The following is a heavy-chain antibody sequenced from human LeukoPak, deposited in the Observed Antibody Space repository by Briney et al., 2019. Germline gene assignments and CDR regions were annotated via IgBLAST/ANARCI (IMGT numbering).Heavy chain of an antibody. CDR2: IYTSGST. J-gene: IGHJ6*03. CDR3: AREPPNWNPPPPAYYYYYYMDV. D-gene: IGHD1-1*01. Sequence: SETLSLTCTVSGGSISSYYWSWIRQPAGKGLEWIGRIYTSGSTNYNPSLKSRVTMSVDTSKNQFSLKLSSVTAADTAVYYCAREPPNWNPPPPAYYYYYYMDVWGKGTTVTVSS. CDR1: GGSISSYY. V-gene: IGHV4-4*07.